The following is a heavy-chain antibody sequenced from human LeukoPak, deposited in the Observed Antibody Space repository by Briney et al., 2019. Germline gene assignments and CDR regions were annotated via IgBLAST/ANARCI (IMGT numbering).Heavy chain of an antibody. Sequence: GGSLRLSCAASGFTFDDYGMHWVRQAPGKGLEWVSGISWNSGSIGYADSAKGRFTISRDNAKNSLYLQMNSLRAEDTALYYCAKDKLAVAGTGVYFDYWSQGTLVTVSS. CDR3: AKDKLAVAGTGVYFDY. CDR2: ISWNSGSI. J-gene: IGHJ4*02. CDR1: GFTFDDYG. D-gene: IGHD6-19*01. V-gene: IGHV3-9*01.